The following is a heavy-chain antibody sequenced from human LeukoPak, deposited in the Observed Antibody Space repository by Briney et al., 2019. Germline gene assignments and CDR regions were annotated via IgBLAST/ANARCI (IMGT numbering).Heavy chain of an antibody. V-gene: IGHV4-34*01. CDR3: ARRPQRIMVRGQIDY. J-gene: IGHJ4*02. CDR1: GGSFSGYY. D-gene: IGHD3-10*01. CDR2: INYSGST. Sequence: PSETLSLTCAAYGGSFSGYYWSWIRQPPGKGLEWIGEINYSGSTNYNPSLKSRVTISVDTSKNQFSLKLSSVTAEDTAVYYCARRPQRIMVRGQIDYWGQGTLVTVSS.